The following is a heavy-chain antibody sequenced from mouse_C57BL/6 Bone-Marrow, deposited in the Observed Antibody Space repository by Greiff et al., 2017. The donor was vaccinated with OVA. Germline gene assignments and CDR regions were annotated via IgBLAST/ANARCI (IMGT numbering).Heavy chain of an antibody. CDR1: GYTFTSYG. CDR3: AILLLLGLYFCV. D-gene: IGHD2-12*01. Sequence: VQLQQSGAELARPGASVKLSCKASGYTFTSYGISWVKQRTGQGLEWIGEIYPRSGNTYYNEKFKGKATLTADKSSSTAYMELRSLTSEDSAVYFCAILLLLGLYFCVGGTGTTVTVFS. CDR2: IYPRSGNT. V-gene: IGHV1-81*01. J-gene: IGHJ1*03.